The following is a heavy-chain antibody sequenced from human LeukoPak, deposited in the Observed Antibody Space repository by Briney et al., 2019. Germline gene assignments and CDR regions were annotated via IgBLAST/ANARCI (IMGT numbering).Heavy chain of an antibody. CDR2: ISSSGNTI. Sequence: PGGSLRLSCAASGFTFSSYSMNWVRQAPGKGLEWVSYISSSGNTIYYADSVKGRFTISRDNAKDSLYLQMNSLRAEDTAVYYCARDRARGAYYYDSSGYYYWGQGTLVTVSS. J-gene: IGHJ4*02. CDR1: GFTFSSYS. CDR3: ARDRARGAYYYDSSGYYY. V-gene: IGHV3-48*01. D-gene: IGHD3-22*01.